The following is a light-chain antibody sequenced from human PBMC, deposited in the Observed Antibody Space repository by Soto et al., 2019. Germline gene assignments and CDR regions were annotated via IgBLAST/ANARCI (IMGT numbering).Light chain of an antibody. CDR3: SSYISSSSVV. V-gene: IGLV2-14*01. CDR1: SSDVGGYIY. J-gene: IGLJ2*01. Sequence: QSVLTQPASVSGSPGQSITISCTGTSSDVGGYIYVSWYQQHPGKAPKLMIYDVSNRPSGVSNRFSGSKSGNTASLTISGLQAEAEADYYCSSYISSSSVVFGGGTQLTVL. CDR2: DVS.